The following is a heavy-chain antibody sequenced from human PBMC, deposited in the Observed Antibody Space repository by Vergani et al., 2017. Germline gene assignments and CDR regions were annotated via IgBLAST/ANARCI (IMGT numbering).Heavy chain of an antibody. CDR2: IYDSRNN. CDR1: GMSISNNNYY. Sequence: QLQLQESGPRLVKPSETLSLTCSLSGMSISNNNYYWGWIRQPPGKGLEWIGSIYDSRNNNYSPSLKSRVSISVDTSKNQFSLDLTSVNAADTAVDYWARHLRKLVRNDVFDIWGHGTLVTVSS. CDR3: ARHLRKLVRNDVFDI. D-gene: IGHD6-6*01. J-gene: IGHJ3*02. V-gene: IGHV4-39*01.